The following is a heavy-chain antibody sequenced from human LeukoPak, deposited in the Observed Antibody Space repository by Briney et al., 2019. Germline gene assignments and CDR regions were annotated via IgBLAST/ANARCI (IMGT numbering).Heavy chain of an antibody. CDR3: AELGITMIGGV. CDR1: GFTFSSYE. Sequence: GGSLRLSRAASGFTFSSYEMNWVRQDPGKGLEWVSYISSSGSTIYYADSVKGRFTISRDNAKNSLYLQMNSLRAEDTAVYYCAELGITMIGGVWGKGTTVTISS. V-gene: IGHV3-48*03. J-gene: IGHJ6*04. CDR2: ISSSGSTI. D-gene: IGHD3-10*02.